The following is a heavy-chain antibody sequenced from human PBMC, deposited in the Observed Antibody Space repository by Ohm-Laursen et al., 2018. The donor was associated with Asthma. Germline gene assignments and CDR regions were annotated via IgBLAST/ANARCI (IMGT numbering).Heavy chain of an antibody. CDR3: AREGAAHCSGGSCYDDAFDI. D-gene: IGHD2-15*01. V-gene: IGHV3-30*03. Sequence: SLRLSCAASGFTFSSYGMHWVRQAPGKGLEWVAVISYDGSNKYYADSVKGRFTISRDNSKNTLYLQMNSLRAEDTALYYCAREGAAHCSGGSCYDDAFDIWGQGTMVIVSS. CDR1: GFTFSSYG. J-gene: IGHJ3*02. CDR2: ISYDGSNK.